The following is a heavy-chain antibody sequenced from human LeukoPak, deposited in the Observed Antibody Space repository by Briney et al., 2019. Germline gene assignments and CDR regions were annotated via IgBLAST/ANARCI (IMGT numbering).Heavy chain of an antibody. CDR1: GGSISSSSYY. J-gene: IGHJ5*02. CDR3: ARAAFYSGSYFGFDP. V-gene: IGHV4-39*07. Sequence: SETLSLTCTVSGGSISSSSYYWGWIRQPPGKGLEWIGSIYYSGSTYYNPSLKSRVTISVDASKNQFSLKLSSVTAADTAVYYCARAAFYSGSYFGFDPWGQGTLVTVSS. D-gene: IGHD1-26*01. CDR2: IYYSGST.